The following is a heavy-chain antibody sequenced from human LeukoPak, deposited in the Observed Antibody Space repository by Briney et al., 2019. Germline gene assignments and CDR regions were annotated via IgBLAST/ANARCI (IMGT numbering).Heavy chain of an antibody. CDR2: IDPSDSYT. CDR1: GYRFTIYW. CDR3: AQSRITGTTDWFDP. Sequence: PGESLRISCKGSGYRFTIYWISWVRQMPGKGLEWMGRIDPSDSYTNYSPSFQGHVTISADKSISTAYLQWSSLKASDNAMYYCAQSRITGTTDWFDPWGQGTLVTVSS. V-gene: IGHV5-10-1*01. J-gene: IGHJ5*02. D-gene: IGHD1-7*01.